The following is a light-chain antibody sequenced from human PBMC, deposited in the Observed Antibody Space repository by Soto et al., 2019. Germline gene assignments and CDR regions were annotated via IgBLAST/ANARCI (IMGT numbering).Light chain of an antibody. Sequence: IQMTQPPSSLSSSVGERVTITCRARQSISSYLNWYQQKPGKAPKLLIYAASSLQSAVPSRFSGSGSGTDFTLTISSLQPEDFATYYCQQSYSTPRTFGQGTKLEIK. CDR3: QQSYSTPRT. CDR1: QSISSY. J-gene: IGKJ2*01. CDR2: AAS. V-gene: IGKV1-39*01.